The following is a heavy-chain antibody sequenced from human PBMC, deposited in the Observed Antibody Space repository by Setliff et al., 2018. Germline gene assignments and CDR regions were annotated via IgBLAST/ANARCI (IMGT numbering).Heavy chain of an antibody. CDR3: ASAPIWFGELYYFDY. D-gene: IGHD3-10*01. V-gene: IGHV3-30*02. Sequence: PGGSLRLSCAASGFSFGGHDMHWVRQAPGKGLEWVAFIRYGGTTESYADSVRGRFTISRDNSKNTLYLQMNSLRAEDTAVYYCASAPIWFGELYYFDYWGQGTLVTVSS. CDR2: IRYGGTTE. CDR1: GFSFGGHD. J-gene: IGHJ4*02.